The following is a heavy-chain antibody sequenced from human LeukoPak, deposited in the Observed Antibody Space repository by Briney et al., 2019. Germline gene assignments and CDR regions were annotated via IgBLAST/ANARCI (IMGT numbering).Heavy chain of an antibody. CDR1: GGTFSSYA. CDR3: ARGGDSGWYLRYYYYYGMDV. D-gene: IGHD6-19*01. Sequence: SVKVSCKASGGTFSSYAISWVRQAPGQGLEWMGRIIPILGIANYAQKFQGRVTITADKSTSTAYMELSSLRSEDTAVYYCARGGDSGWYLRYYYYYGMDVWGQGTTVTVSS. J-gene: IGHJ6*02. CDR2: IIPILGIA. V-gene: IGHV1-69*04.